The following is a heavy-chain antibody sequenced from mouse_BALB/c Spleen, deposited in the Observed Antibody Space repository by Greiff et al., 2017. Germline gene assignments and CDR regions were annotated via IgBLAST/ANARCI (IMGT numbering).Heavy chain of an antibody. V-gene: IGHV5-6*01. CDR2: ISSGGSYT. CDR1: GFTFSSYG. J-gene: IGHJ4*01. D-gene: IGHD1-2*01. Sequence: DVQLQESGGDLVKPGGSLKLSCAASGFTFSSYGMSWVRQTPDKRLEWVATISSGGSYTYYPDSVKGRFTISRDNAKNTLYLQMSSLKSEDTAMYYCARDYYGYYAMDYWGQGTSVTVSS. CDR3: ARDYYGYYAMDY.